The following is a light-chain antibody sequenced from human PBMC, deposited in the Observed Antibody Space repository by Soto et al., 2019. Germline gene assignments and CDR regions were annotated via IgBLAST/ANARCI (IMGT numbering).Light chain of an antibody. CDR1: ETISTF. V-gene: IGKV1-39*01. Sequence: DIQLTQSPSSLSASVGDRVTMTCRASETISTFLNWYQHKPGKAPRLLISAASRLQSGVPPRFSGSGSGKEFTLTINSLRPEDFASYYCQQSYSSSPITFGPGTRLEIK. J-gene: IGKJ5*01. CDR2: AAS. CDR3: QQSYSSSPIT.